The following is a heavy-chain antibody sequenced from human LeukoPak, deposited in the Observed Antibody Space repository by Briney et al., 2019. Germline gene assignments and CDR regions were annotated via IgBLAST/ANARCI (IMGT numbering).Heavy chain of an antibody. CDR1: GYTLTELS. CDR3: ARVAAAGIRVYYYYYGMEV. D-gene: IGHD6-13*01. Sequence: KPGASVKVSCKVSGYTLTELSMHWVRQAPGKGLEWMGGFDPEDCETIYAQKFQVRVTMTTDTSTSTAYMELRSLRSDDTAVYYCARVAAAGIRVYYYYYGMEVWGQGTTVTVSS. CDR2: FDPEDCET. J-gene: IGHJ6*02. V-gene: IGHV1-24*01.